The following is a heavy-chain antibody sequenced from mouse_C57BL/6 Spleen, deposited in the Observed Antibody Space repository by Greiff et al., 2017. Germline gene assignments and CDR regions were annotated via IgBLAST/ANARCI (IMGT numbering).Heavy chain of an antibody. CDR2: IWKGGST. Sequence: QVQLKESGPGLVKPSQSLSITCTVSGFPLTSYGVHWVRQSPGKGLEWLGVIWKGGSTDYNAAFMSRLSTTKDNTKSRIVCKKDSLQADDTTIYYCAETLDGFYAMDYWGQGTSGTVSS. CDR3: AETLDGFYAMDY. CDR1: GFPLTSYG. J-gene: IGHJ4*01. D-gene: IGHD2-3*01. V-gene: IGHV2-5*01.